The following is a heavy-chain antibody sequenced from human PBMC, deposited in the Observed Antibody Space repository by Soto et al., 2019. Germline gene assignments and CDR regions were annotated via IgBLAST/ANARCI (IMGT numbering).Heavy chain of an antibody. CDR1: GGSISSGDYY. V-gene: IGHV4-39*01. CDR3: ARRYGRAFDY. D-gene: IGHD1-1*01. Sequence: SETLSLTCSVSGGSISSGDYYWSWIRQPPGKGLEWIGSIYYSGSTYYNPSLKSRVTVSVDTSKNQFSLKLSSVTAADTAVYYCARRYGRAFDYWGQGTLVTVSS. J-gene: IGHJ4*02. CDR2: IYYSGST.